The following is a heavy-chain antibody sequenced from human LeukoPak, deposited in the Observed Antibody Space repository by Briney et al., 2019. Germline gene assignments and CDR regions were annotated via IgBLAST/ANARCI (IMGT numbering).Heavy chain of an antibody. CDR1: GGSISYFY. CDR2: IYTSGST. V-gene: IGHV4-4*07. CDR3: ARVRCSGGSCPYYYYYYYYMDV. D-gene: IGHD2-15*01. J-gene: IGHJ6*03. Sequence: SETLSLTCTVSGGSISYFYWSWIRQPAGKGLEWIGRIYTSGSTNYNPSLKSRVTISIDTSKNQFSLKLRFVTAADTAVYYCARVRCSGGSCPYYYYYYYYMDVWGKGTTVTVSS.